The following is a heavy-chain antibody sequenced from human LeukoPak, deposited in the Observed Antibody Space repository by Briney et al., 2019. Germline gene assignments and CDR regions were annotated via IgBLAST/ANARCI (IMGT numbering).Heavy chain of an antibody. J-gene: IGHJ6*02. V-gene: IGHV3-30*18. D-gene: IGHD4-17*01. CDR2: ISYDGSNK. Sequence: GGSLGLSCAASGFTFSSYGMHWVRQAPGKGLEWVAVISYDGSNKYYADSVKGRFTISRDNSKNTLYLQMNSLRAEDTAVYYCAKGNYGDFFDGMDVWGQGTTVTVSS. CDR1: GFTFSSYG. CDR3: AKGNYGDFFDGMDV.